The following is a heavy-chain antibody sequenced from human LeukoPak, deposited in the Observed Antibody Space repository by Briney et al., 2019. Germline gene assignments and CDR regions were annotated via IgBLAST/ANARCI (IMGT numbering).Heavy chain of an antibody. J-gene: IGHJ4*02. Sequence: GQSLRLSCVPAGFSSTVDYMGWVRPAPEEGRGWVAYIRNSGRHIIYTDSVKGRFTISRDNAENSLYVQMRSLRAEDTAVYYCARARGTVDCSSTSCYIVDNWGQGTLVTVSS. V-gene: IGHV3-11*04. CDR3: ARARGTVDCSSTSCYIVDN. CDR1: GFSSTVDY. D-gene: IGHD2-2*02. CDR2: IRNSGRHI.